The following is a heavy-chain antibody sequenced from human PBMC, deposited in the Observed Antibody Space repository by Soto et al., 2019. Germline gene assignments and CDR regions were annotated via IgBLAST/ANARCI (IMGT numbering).Heavy chain of an antibody. D-gene: IGHD3-16*01. CDR2: IYHSGST. CDR3: ARWGMYAPGFAP. V-gene: IGHV4-30-2*01. CDR1: GGSISSGGYS. Sequence: SETLSLTCAVSGGSISSGGYSWSWIRQPPGKGLEWIGYIYHSGSTYYNPSLKSRVTISVDRSKNQFSLKLSSVTAADTAVYYCARWGMYAPGFAPRGQGTLVTVSS. J-gene: IGHJ5*02.